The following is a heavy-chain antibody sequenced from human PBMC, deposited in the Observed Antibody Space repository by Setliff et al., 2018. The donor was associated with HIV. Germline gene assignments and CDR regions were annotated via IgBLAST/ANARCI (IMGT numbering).Heavy chain of an antibody. CDR1: GYTFTGYY. CDR2: INPNSGGT. D-gene: IGHD1-26*01. CDR3: ARGARVHGYYYMDV. V-gene: IGHV1-2*02. Sequence: ASVKVSCKASGYTFTGYYMHWVRQAPGQGLEWVGWINPNSGGTNYAQKFQGRVTMTRDTSISTAYMELSSLRSEDTAVYYCARGARVHGYYYMDVWGKGTTVTAP. J-gene: IGHJ6*03.